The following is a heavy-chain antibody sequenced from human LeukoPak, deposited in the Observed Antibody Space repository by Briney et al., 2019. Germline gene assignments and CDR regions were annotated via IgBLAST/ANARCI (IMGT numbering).Heavy chain of an antibody. V-gene: IGHV3-23*01. CDR2: ITDAGGDT. CDR3: AKSGIKWVLFDD. J-gene: IGHJ4*02. Sequence: PGGSLRLSCADSGFIFRDYAMTWVRQAPGKGLEWVSLITDAGGDTYYADSVKGRFTISRDNSKNTLNLQMNTMRAEDTAIYYCAKSGIKWVLFDDWGRGTLVTVSS. CDR1: GFIFRDYA. D-gene: IGHD3-10*01.